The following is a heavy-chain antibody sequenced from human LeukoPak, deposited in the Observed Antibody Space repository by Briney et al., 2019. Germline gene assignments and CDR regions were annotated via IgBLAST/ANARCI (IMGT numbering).Heavy chain of an antibody. V-gene: IGHV3-23*01. Sequence: GGSLRLSCAASGFTFSSYAMSWVRQAPGKGLEWVSAISGSGGSTYYADSVKGRFTISRDNSKNTLYLQMNSLRAEDTAVYYCAKWDYYDFWSGYQQTFDYWGQGTPVTVSS. CDR3: AKWDYYDFWSGYQQTFDY. J-gene: IGHJ4*02. CDR1: GFTFSSYA. D-gene: IGHD3-3*01. CDR2: ISGSGGST.